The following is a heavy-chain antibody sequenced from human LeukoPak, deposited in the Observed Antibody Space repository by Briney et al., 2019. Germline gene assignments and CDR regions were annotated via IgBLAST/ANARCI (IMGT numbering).Heavy chain of an antibody. CDR1: GGSISSGSYY. Sequence: SSETLSLTCIVSGGSISSGSYYWSWIRQPAGKGLEWIGRIYTSGSTNYNPSLKSRVTISVDTSKNQFSLKLSSVTAADTAVYYCAREGGYDYYDSSGYSVRRQHWFDPWGQGTLVTVSS. V-gene: IGHV4-61*02. CDR2: IYTSGST. J-gene: IGHJ5*02. CDR3: AREGGYDYYDSSGYSVRRQHWFDP. D-gene: IGHD3-22*01.